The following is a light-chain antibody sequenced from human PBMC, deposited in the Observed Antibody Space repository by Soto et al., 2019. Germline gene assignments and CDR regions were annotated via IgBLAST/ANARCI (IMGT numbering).Light chain of an antibody. CDR1: QSVSNY. Sequence: EIVLTQSTATLSLSPGERATLSCRASQSVSNYLAWYQQKPGQAPRLLIYDASNRATGIPARFSGSGSGTDFTLTISSLEPEDFAVYYCQQRTNWPLLTFGGGTKVEIK. CDR3: QQRTNWPLLT. J-gene: IGKJ4*01. CDR2: DAS. V-gene: IGKV3-11*01.